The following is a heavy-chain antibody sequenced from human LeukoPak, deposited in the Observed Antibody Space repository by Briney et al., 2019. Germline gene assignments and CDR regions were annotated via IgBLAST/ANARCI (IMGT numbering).Heavy chain of an antibody. J-gene: IGHJ6*03. D-gene: IGHD2-15*01. CDR1: GFTFEDYA. CDR2: ISWNSGSI. CDR3: ARGGVVVLYYYYMDV. V-gene: IGHV3-9*01. Sequence: PGRSLRLSCAVSGFTFEDYAMHWVRQAPGKGLDWVAAISWNSGSINYADSVKGRFTISRDNSKNTLYLQMNSLRAEDTAVYYCARGGVVVLYYYYMDVWGKGTTVTVSS.